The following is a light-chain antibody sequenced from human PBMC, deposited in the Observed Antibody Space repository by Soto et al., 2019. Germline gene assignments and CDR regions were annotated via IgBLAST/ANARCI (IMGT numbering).Light chain of an antibody. Sequence: QSALTQPRSVSGSPGQSVTISCTGTSSDVGGYNDVSWYQQPPGKAPKLMNYDVRRRPAGVPHRFCGSKSANAAPLTISGLQADEGAYYYCCSYASIYPVVFGTGNKLTVL. CDR3: CSYASIYPVV. J-gene: IGLJ1*01. V-gene: IGLV2-11*01. CDR2: DVR. CDR1: SSDVGGYND.